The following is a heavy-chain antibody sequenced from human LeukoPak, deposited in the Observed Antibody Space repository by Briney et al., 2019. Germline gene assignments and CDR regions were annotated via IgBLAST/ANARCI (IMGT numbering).Heavy chain of an antibody. J-gene: IGHJ5*02. Sequence: SETLSLTCTVSGGSISIYYWSWVRQPAGKGLEWIGRFYTSGNTNYNPALKSRVTMSVDTSKNQFSLKLSSVTAADTAVYYCARDRTEITVRGSHNWFDPWGLGTLVTVSS. D-gene: IGHD4-11*01. CDR3: ARDRTEITVRGSHNWFDP. V-gene: IGHV4-4*07. CDR2: FYTSGNT. CDR1: GGSISIYY.